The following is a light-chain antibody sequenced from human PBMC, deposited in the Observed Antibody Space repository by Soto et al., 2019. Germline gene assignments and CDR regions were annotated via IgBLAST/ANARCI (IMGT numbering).Light chain of an antibody. V-gene: IGLV2-14*01. Sequence: ALTQPASVSGSPGQSITISCTGGSSDIGGYNYVSWFQQHPGKAPKLMIYEVTNRPSGVSNRFSGSKSGSTASLTISGLQAEDEADYYCSSYTSSNTLVFGTGTKVTVL. CDR2: EVT. J-gene: IGLJ1*01. CDR3: SSYTSSNTLV. CDR1: SSDIGGYNY.